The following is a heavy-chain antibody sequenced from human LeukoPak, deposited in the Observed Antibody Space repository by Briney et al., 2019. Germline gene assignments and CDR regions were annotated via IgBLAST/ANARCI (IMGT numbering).Heavy chain of an antibody. Sequence: GGSLRLSCAASGFTFTNAWVTWVRQAPGKGLEWVGRIKSKGDRETTDYAAPVKGRFIMSRDDSKATLFLQMYSLNADDTAVYYCATDLGLTMIRGVIVHWGLGALVTVSS. CDR3: ATDLGLTMIRGVIVH. J-gene: IGHJ4*02. V-gene: IGHV3-15*01. CDR2: IKSKGDRETT. CDR1: GFTFTNAW. D-gene: IGHD3-10*01.